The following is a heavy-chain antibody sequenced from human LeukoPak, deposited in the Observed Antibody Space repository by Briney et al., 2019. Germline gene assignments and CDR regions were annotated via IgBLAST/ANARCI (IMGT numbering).Heavy chain of an antibody. J-gene: IGHJ6*02. D-gene: IGHD3-9*01. CDR1: GYTFTSYY. Sequence: ASVKVSCKASGYTFTSYYMHWVRQAPGQGLEWMGIINPSGGSTSYAQRFQGRVTMTRDTSTSTVYMELSSLRSEDTAVYYCARASLRYFDWSPMDVWGQGTTVTVSS. V-gene: IGHV1-46*01. CDR2: INPSGGST. CDR3: ARASLRYFDWSPMDV.